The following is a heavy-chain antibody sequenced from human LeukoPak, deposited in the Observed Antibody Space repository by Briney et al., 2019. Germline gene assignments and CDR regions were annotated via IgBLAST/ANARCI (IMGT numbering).Heavy chain of an antibody. J-gene: IGHJ4*02. CDR1: GYTFTDYY. D-gene: IGHD2-2*01. CDR3: ARANFLYCSSSTCLLDY. Sequence: ASVKVSCKASGYTFTDYYMHWVRQAPGQGFEWMGWINPNDGDTNYAQKFQGRVTMTRDTSISTAHMEVSRLRSDDTAVYYCARANFLYCSSSTCLLDYWGQGTLVTVSS. CDR2: INPNDGDT. V-gene: IGHV1-2*02.